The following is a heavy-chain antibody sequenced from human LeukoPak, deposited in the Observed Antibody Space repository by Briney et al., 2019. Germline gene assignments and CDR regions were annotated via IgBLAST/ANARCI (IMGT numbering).Heavy chain of an antibody. CDR1: GFTFSSYA. D-gene: IGHD6-19*01. V-gene: IGHV3-23*01. CDR3: AKGESSGWYVISPFDY. Sequence: PGGSLRLSCAASGFTFSSYAMSWVRQAPGKGLERVSAISGSGGSTYYADSVKGRFTIYRDNSKNTLYLQMNSLRAEDAAVYYCAKGESSGWYVISPFDYWGQGTLVTVSS. J-gene: IGHJ4*02. CDR2: ISGSGGST.